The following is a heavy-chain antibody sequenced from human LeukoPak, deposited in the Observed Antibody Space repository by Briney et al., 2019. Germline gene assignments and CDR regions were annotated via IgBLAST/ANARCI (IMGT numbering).Heavy chain of an antibody. CDR3: AKDKAGTIVWYGRWAIGLFDY. V-gene: IGHV3-43*02. CDR2: ISADGGST. D-gene: IGHD6-13*01. Sequence: PGGSLRLSCAASGFNFDAYAMHWVCQASGKGLQWVSLISADGGSTYYADSVKGRFTISRDNSKNSLYLQMNSLTTEDTAFYYCAKDKAGTIVWYGRWAIGLFDYWGQGTLLTVSS. J-gene: IGHJ4*02. CDR1: GFNFDAYA.